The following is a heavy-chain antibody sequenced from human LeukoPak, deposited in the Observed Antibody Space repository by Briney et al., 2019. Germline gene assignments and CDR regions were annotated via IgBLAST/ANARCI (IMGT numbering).Heavy chain of an antibody. Sequence: PGGSLRLSCAASGFTFSDYYMSWIRQAPGKGLEWVSYISSSGSTIYYADSVKGRFTISRDNAKNSLYLQMNSLRAEDTAVYYCARESSSFGLFTVGFDYWGQGTLVTVSS. CDR2: ISSSGSTI. J-gene: IGHJ4*02. D-gene: IGHD3-22*01. CDR1: GFTFSDYY. CDR3: ARESSSFGLFTVGFDY. V-gene: IGHV3-11*01.